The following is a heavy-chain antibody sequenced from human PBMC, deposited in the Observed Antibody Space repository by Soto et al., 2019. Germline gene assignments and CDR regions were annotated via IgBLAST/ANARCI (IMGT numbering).Heavy chain of an antibody. J-gene: IGHJ6*02. CDR1: GYTFTSYG. Sequence: GASVKVSCKASGYTFTSYGISWVRQAPGQGLEWMGWISACNGNTNYAQKLQGRVTMTTDTSTSTAYMELRSLRSDDTAVYYCAREENRYYYYGMDVWGQGTTVTVSS. V-gene: IGHV1-18*01. CDR3: AREENRYYYYGMDV. CDR2: ISACNGNT.